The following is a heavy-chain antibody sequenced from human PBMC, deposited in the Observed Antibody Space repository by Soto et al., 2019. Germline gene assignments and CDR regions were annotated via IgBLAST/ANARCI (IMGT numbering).Heavy chain of an antibody. CDR2: IYYSGST. J-gene: IGHJ4*02. CDR1: GGSISSSSYY. CDR3: AIAAAGPYYFDY. Sequence: QLQLQESGPGLVKPSETLSLTCTVSGGSISSSSYYWGWIRQPPGKGLEWIGSIYYSGSTYYNPSLKGRVTISVDTSKNQFSLKLSSVSAADTAVYYCAIAAAGPYYFDYWGQGTLVTVSS. V-gene: IGHV4-39*01. D-gene: IGHD6-13*01.